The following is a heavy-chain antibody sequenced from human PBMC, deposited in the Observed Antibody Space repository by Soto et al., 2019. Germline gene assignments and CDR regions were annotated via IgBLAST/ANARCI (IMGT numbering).Heavy chain of an antibody. Sequence: QVQLQESGPGLVKPSQTLSLTCTVSGGSISGGGYYWSWIRQHPGKGLEWIGYIYYTGSTYYNPSLQSRITISVDTSKNQFSLKLTSVTAADTAVYYCARDQEVNYADYGGSDYYYGMDAWGQGTTVTVSS. CDR3: ARDQEVNYADYGGSDYYYGMDA. CDR1: GGSISGGGYY. V-gene: IGHV4-31*03. D-gene: IGHD4-17*01. J-gene: IGHJ6*02. CDR2: IYYTGST.